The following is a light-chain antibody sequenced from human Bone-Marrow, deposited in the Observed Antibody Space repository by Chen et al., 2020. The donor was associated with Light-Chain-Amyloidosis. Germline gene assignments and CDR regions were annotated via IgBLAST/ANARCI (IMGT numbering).Light chain of an antibody. V-gene: IGLV3-21*02. CDR3: QVWGSSSERPV. Sequence: SYVLTQPSSVSVAPGQTATIACGGNNIGSTSVHWYQQTPGQAPLLVVYDDSDRPSVIPERLSGSNSGNTAALTISRVEAGDEADYYSQVWGSSSERPVFGGGTKRTVL. J-gene: IGLJ3*02. CDR1: NIGSTS. CDR2: DDS.